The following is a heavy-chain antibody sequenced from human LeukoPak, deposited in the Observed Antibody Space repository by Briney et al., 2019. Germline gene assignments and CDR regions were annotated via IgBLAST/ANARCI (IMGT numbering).Heavy chain of an antibody. CDR1: GGSISSYY. Sequence: SETLSLTCTVSGGSISSYYWSWIRQPAGKGLEWIGRIYTSGSTNYNPSLKSRVTMSVDTSKNQFSLKLSSVTAADTAVYYCARDSGGYCSSTSCHYYYYYYGMDVWGRGTTVTVSS. D-gene: IGHD2-2*01. CDR3: ARDSGGYCSSTSCHYYYYYYGMDV. V-gene: IGHV4-4*07. CDR2: IYTSGST. J-gene: IGHJ6*02.